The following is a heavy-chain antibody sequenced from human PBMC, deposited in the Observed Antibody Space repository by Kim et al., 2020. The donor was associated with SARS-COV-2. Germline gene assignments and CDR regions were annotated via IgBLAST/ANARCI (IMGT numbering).Heavy chain of an antibody. Sequence: KGRFNIYRDNAKNSLYLQMNSLRAEDTALYYCAKGLHQAYGDYGPDAFDIWGQGTMVTVSS. D-gene: IGHD4-17*01. CDR3: AKGLHQAYGDYGPDAFDI. V-gene: IGHV3-9*01. J-gene: IGHJ3*02.